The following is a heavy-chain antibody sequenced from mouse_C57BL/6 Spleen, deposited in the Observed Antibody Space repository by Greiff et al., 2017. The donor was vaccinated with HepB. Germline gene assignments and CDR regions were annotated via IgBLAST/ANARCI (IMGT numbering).Heavy chain of an antibody. Sequence: DVQLQESGEGLVKPGGSLKLSCAASGFTFSSYAMSWVRQTPEKRLEWVAYISSGGDYIYYADTVKGRFTISRDNARNTLYLQMSSLKSEDTAMYYCTREANYYGSSYGGFAYWGQGTLVTVSA. D-gene: IGHD1-1*01. CDR1: GFTFSSYA. CDR3: TREANYYGSSYGGFAY. V-gene: IGHV5-9-1*02. CDR2: ISSGGDYI. J-gene: IGHJ3*01.